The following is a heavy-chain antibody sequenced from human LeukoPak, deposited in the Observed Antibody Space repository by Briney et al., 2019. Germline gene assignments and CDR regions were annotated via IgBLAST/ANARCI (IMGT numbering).Heavy chain of an antibody. CDR2: ISYDGSNK. D-gene: IGHD1-26*01. V-gene: IGHV3-30*04. Sequence: GGSLRLSCAASGFTFSTYAMHWVRQAPGKGLEWVAVISYDGSNKYYADSVKGRFTISRDNSKNTLYLQMNSLRAEDTAVYYCARDRRSGSYFAEYFQHWGQGTLVTVSS. CDR1: GFTFSTYA. J-gene: IGHJ1*01. CDR3: ARDRRSGSYFAEYFQH.